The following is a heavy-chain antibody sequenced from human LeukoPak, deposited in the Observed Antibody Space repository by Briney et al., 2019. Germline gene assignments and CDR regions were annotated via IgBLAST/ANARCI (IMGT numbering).Heavy chain of an antibody. CDR3: ARATRSYYRDYLSAFDI. CDR1: GFTVSSNF. Sequence: PGGSLRLSCAASGFTVSSNFMSWVRQAPGKGLEWVSFIYSGGTTHYADSVKGRCTIPRDNSNNTLSLQMNNLRPEDTAVYYCARATRSYYRDYLSAFDIWGQGTMVTVSS. CDR2: IYSGGTT. V-gene: IGHV3-53*01. D-gene: IGHD4-17*01. J-gene: IGHJ3*02.